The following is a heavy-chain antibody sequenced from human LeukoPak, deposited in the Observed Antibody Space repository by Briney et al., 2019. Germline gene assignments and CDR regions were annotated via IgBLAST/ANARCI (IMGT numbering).Heavy chain of an antibody. V-gene: IGHV3-23*01. Sequence: GGSLRLSCAPSGFMFSSYAMSWVRQAPGKGLEWVSSITNSGGNTYYADSVKGRFTISRDTSKNTLFLQMNSLRAEDTALYYCAKGSPHDYGDYVSPFDYWGQGTLVTVSS. J-gene: IGHJ4*02. D-gene: IGHD4-17*01. CDR2: ITNSGGNT. CDR1: GFMFSSYA. CDR3: AKGSPHDYGDYVSPFDY.